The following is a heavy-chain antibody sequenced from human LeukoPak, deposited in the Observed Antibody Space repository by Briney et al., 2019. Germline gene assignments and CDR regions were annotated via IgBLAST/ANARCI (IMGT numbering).Heavy chain of an antibody. J-gene: IGHJ4*02. D-gene: IGHD4-23*01. Sequence: GGSLRLSCAASGFTFSNSWMNWVRQATGKGLVWISRIKSDASSIGYADSVKGRFTISRDDAKNTLYLEMTSLRAEDTAIYYCAYGGAVNYWGQGTLVTVS. CDR2: IKSDASSI. V-gene: IGHV3-74*01. CDR3: AYGGAVNY. CDR1: GFTFSNSW.